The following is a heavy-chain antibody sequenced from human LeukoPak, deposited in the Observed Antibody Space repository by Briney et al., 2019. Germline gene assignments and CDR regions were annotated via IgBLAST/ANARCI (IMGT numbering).Heavy chain of an antibody. Sequence: PGGSLRLSCAASGFTFSSYAMSWVRQAPGKGLEWVSAISGSGGSTYYADSVKGRFTMSRDNSKNTLYLQMNSLRAEDTAVYYSAWMSSYGSGSLELDDWGQGTLVTVSS. CDR2: ISGSGGST. D-gene: IGHD3-10*01. CDR3: AWMSSYGSGSLELDD. CDR1: GFTFSSYA. V-gene: IGHV3-23*01. J-gene: IGHJ4*01.